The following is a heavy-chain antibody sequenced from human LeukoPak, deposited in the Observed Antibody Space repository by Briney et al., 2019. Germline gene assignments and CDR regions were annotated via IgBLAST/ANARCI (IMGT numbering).Heavy chain of an antibody. D-gene: IGHD5-18*01. CDR3: ARQGYSSTSDAFDV. J-gene: IGHJ3*01. CDR2: VYYGWST. Sequence: GSLRLSCAASGFTFISYAMSWVRQAPGKELGWIGYVYYGWSTTYNPSRKSRVTISVDTSRRQFSLNLTSVTAADTAVYYCARQGYSSTSDAFDVWGQGTMVTVS. CDR1: GFTFISYA. V-gene: IGHV4-59*08.